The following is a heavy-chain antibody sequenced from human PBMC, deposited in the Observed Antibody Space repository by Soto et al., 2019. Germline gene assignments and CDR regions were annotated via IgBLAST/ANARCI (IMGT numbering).Heavy chain of an antibody. Sequence: SVKVSCKASGGTFSSYAISWVRQAPGQGLEWMGGIIPIFGTANYAQKFQGRVTITADESTSTAYMELSSLRSEDTAVYYCARGDYGGNFGFDYYYYGMDVWAQGTTVTVSS. CDR2: IIPIFGTA. V-gene: IGHV1-69*13. CDR3: ARGDYGGNFGFDYYYYGMDV. D-gene: IGHD4-17*01. CDR1: GGTFSSYA. J-gene: IGHJ6*02.